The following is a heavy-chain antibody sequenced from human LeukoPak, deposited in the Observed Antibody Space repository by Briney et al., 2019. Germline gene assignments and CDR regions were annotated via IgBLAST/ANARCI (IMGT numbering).Heavy chain of an antibody. CDR3: ARGSARITMVRGVTAFDY. CDR2: INHSGST. J-gene: IGHJ4*02. D-gene: IGHD3-10*01. Sequence: SETLSLTCAVYGGSFSGYYWSWIRQPPGKGLEWIGEINHSGSTNYNPSLKRRVTISVDTSKNQFSLKLSSVTAADTAVYYCARGSARITMVRGVTAFDYWGQGTLVTVSS. V-gene: IGHV4-34*01. CDR1: GGSFSGYY.